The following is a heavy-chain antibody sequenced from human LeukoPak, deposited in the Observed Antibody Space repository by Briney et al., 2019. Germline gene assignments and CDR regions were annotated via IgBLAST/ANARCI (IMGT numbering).Heavy chain of an antibody. CDR1: GGSFSGYY. J-gene: IGHJ4*02. Sequence: SETLSLTCAVCGGSFSGYYWSWIRQPPGKGLEWIGEINHSGSTNYNPSLKGRVTISVDTSKNQFSLKLSSVTAADTAVYYCARGLQWLVKYYFDYWGQGTLVTVSS. CDR2: INHSGST. D-gene: IGHD6-19*01. CDR3: ARGLQWLVKYYFDY. V-gene: IGHV4-34*01.